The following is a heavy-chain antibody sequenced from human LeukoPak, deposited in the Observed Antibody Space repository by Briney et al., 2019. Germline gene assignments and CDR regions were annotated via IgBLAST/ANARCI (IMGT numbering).Heavy chain of an antibody. Sequence: SETLSLTCTVSGGSVSSGTYYWSWIRQPPGKGLERIGYIYYSGSTNYNPSLKSRVTISVDTSKNQFPLKLSSVTAADTAVYYCARALNRVYFGSGTYYGDYFDYWGQGTLVTVSS. CDR2: IYYSGST. CDR1: GGSVSSGTYY. D-gene: IGHD3-10*01. J-gene: IGHJ4*02. CDR3: ARALNRVYFGSGTYYGDYFDY. V-gene: IGHV4-61*01.